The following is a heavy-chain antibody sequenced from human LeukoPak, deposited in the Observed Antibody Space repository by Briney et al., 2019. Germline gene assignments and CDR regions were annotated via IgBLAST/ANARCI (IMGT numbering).Heavy chain of an antibody. CDR2: ISYDGSNK. J-gene: IGHJ6*02. CDR3: TTEVVASTPNNFYYSAMDV. V-gene: IGHV3-30*03. D-gene: IGHD5-12*01. Sequence: GGSLRLSCAASGFTFSNSGIHWVRQAPGKGLEWVAVISYDGSNKYYADSVKGRFTISRDNSKNTLYLQMNSLRTEDTAMYYCTTEVVASTPNNFYYSAMDVWGQGTTVTASS. CDR1: GFTFSNSG.